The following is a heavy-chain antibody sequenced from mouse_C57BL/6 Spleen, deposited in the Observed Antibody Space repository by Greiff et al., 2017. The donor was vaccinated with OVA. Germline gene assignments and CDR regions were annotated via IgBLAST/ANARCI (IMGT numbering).Heavy chain of an antibody. D-gene: IGHD3-2*02. CDR2: INPSTGGT. Sequence: VQLQQSGPELVKPGASVKISCKASGYSFTGYYMNWVKQSPEKSLEWIGEINPSTGGTTYNQKFKAKATLTVDKSSSTAYMQLKSLTSEDSAVYYCARRGAQATLYAMDYWGQGTSVTVSS. V-gene: IGHV1-42*01. CDR1: GYSFTGYY. J-gene: IGHJ4*01. CDR3: ARRGAQATLYAMDY.